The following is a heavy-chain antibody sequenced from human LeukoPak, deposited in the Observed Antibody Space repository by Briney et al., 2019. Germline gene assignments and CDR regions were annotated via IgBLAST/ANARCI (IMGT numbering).Heavy chain of an antibody. CDR3: ASARIIAYCGGDCYYFDY. V-gene: IGHV4-30-4*01. CDR2: IYYSGST. Sequence: SETPSPTCTVSGGSISSGDYYWSWIRQPPGKGLEWIGYIYYSGSTYYNPSLKSRVTISVDTSKNQFSLKLSSVTAADTAVYYCASARIIAYCGGDCYYFDYWGQGTLVTVSS. J-gene: IGHJ4*02. D-gene: IGHD2-21*02. CDR1: GGSISSGDYY.